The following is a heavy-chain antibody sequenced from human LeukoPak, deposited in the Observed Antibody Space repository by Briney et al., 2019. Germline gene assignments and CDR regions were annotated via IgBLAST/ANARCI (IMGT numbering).Heavy chain of an antibody. V-gene: IGHV3-7*03. Sequence: GGSLRLSCAASGFSFSNYWMSWVRQAPGKGLEWVANIKQDGSEKYYVDSVKGRFTISRDNAKNSLYLQMNSLRAEDTAVYYCAREASSSWWGFDYWGQGTLVTVSS. CDR2: IKQDGSEK. CDR1: GFSFSNYW. CDR3: AREASSSWWGFDY. J-gene: IGHJ4*02. D-gene: IGHD6-13*01.